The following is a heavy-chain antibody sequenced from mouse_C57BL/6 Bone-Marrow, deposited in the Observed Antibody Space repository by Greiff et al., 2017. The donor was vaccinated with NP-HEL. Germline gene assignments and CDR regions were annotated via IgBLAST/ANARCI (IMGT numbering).Heavy chain of an antibody. V-gene: IGHV5-16*01. CDR1: GFTFSDYY. CDR2: INYDGSST. CDR3: ARDRGYYSNLYYAMDY. J-gene: IGHJ4*01. Sequence: EVQVVESEGGLVQPGSSMKLSCTASGFTFSDYYMAWVRQVPEKGLEWVANINYDGSSTYYLDSLKSRFIISRDNAKNILYLQMSSLKSEDTATYYCARDRGYYSNLYYAMDYWGQGTSVTVSS. D-gene: IGHD2-5*01.